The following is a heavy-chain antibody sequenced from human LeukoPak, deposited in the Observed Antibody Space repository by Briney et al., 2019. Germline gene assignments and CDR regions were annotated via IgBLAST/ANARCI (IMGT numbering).Heavy chain of an antibody. CDR3: AKRLYYDLGSLDY. CDR1: GFTFSSYA. V-gene: IGHV3-23*01. Sequence: GGSLRLSCAASGFTFSSYAMSWVRQAPGKGLEWVSAISGSGGSTYYADSVKGRFTISRDNSKNTLDLQMNSLRVEDTAVYYCAKRLYYDLGSLDYWGQGTLDTVSS. CDR2: ISGSGGST. D-gene: IGHD3-10*01. J-gene: IGHJ4*02.